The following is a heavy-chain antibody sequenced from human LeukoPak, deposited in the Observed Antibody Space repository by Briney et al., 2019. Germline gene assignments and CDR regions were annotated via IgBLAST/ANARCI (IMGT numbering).Heavy chain of an antibody. Sequence: GGSLRLSCAASGFTFSTYAMSWVRQSPGKGLEWVSVLSSSGGSTYYADSVKGRFTISRANSKNALFLQMNSLRAEDTAVYYCGKDLYPDGSGYSYTLDAFDTWAQGTMFTVPS. CDR1: GFTFSTYA. V-gene: IGHV3-23*01. J-gene: IGHJ3*02. CDR2: LSSSGGST. D-gene: IGHD3-22*01. CDR3: GKDLYPDGSGYSYTLDAFDT.